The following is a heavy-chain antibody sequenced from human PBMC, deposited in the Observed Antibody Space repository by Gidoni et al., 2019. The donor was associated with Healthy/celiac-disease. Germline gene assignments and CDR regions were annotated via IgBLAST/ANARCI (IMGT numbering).Heavy chain of an antibody. CDR2: ISAYNGNT. D-gene: IGHD2-2*01. Sequence: QVQLVQSGAEVTKPGASVKVSCKASGYTFTSYGISWVRQAPGQGLEWMGWISAYNGNTNYAQKPQGRVTMTTDTSTSTAYMELRSLRSDDTAVYYCARAPFVVVPAATSYYYYGMDVWGQGTTVTVSS. CDR3: ARAPFVVVPAATSYYYYGMDV. CDR1: GYTFTSYG. V-gene: IGHV1-18*01. J-gene: IGHJ6*02.